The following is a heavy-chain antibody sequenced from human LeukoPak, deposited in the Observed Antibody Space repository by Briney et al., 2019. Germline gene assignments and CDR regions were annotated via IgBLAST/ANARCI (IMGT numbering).Heavy chain of an antibody. CDR3: ARGEDGTGDYRPTYFDS. Sequence: SETLSLTCTVSGGSISSGGYYWSWIRRPPGKGLEWIGYIYHSGSTYYNPSLKSRVTISVDTSKKQFSLNLTSVTAADTAVYYCARGEDGTGDYRPTYFDSWGQGTLVTVSS. CDR2: IYHSGST. D-gene: IGHD4-17*01. J-gene: IGHJ4*02. CDR1: GGSISSGGYY. V-gene: IGHV4-30-2*01.